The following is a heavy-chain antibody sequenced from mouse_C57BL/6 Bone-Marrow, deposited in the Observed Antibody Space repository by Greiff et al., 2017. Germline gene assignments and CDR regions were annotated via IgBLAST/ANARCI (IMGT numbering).Heavy chain of an antibody. CDR3: ARITTVVARWYFDV. Sequence: VQLQQSGAELVRPGASVKLSCKASGYTFTDYYINWVKQRPGQGLEWIARIYPGSGNTYYNEKFKGKATLTAEKSSSTAYMQLSSLTSEDSAVYVCARITTVVARWYFDVWGTGTTVTVSS. V-gene: IGHV1-76*01. CDR2: IYPGSGNT. J-gene: IGHJ1*03. D-gene: IGHD1-1*01. CDR1: GYTFTDYY.